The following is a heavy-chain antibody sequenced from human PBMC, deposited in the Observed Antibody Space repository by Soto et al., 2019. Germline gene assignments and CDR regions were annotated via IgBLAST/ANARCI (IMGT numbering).Heavy chain of an antibody. V-gene: IGHV4-34*01. CDR1: GGSFSGYY. Sequence: PSETLSLTCAVYGGSFSGYYWSWIRQPPGKGLEWIGEINHSGSTNYNPSLKSRVTISVDTSKNQFSLKLSSVTAADTAVYYCAVGVATADYWGQGTLVTVSS. CDR2: INHSGST. D-gene: IGHD2-21*02. J-gene: IGHJ4*02. CDR3: AVGVATADY.